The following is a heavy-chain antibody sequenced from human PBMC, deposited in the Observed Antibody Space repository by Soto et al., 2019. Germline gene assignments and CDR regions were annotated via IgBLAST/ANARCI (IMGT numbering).Heavy chain of an antibody. CDR2: IYPGDPDT. CDR1: GYSFSTHW. J-gene: IGHJ4*02. Sequence: GASLKISCEASGYSFSTHWIGWVRQMPGKGLEWMGIIYPGDPDTRYSPSFQGQVTISADKSINTAYLQWSSLRASDTAMYYCARQRWDTSGYYSGPFDYWGQGALVTVSS. D-gene: IGHD3-22*01. CDR3: ARQRWDTSGYYSGPFDY. V-gene: IGHV5-51*01.